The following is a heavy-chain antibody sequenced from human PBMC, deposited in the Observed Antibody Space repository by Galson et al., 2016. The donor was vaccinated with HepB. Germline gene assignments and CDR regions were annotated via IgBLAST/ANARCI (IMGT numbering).Heavy chain of an antibody. D-gene: IGHD6-19*01. CDR2: ISYNAVNE. CDR1: GFTFSSYA. Sequence: SLRLSCAASGFTFSSYAMHWVRQAPGKGLEWVALISYNAVNEYYADSVKGRFTISRDSSRNTLYLQMNSLRAEDTAVYYCARASEYGQWLGPHFDYWGQGTLVTVSS. CDR3: ARASEYGQWLGPHFDY. V-gene: IGHV3-30-3*01. J-gene: IGHJ4*02.